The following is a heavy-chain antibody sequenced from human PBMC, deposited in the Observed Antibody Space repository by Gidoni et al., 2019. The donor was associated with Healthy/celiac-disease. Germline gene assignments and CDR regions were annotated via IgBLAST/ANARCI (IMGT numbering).Heavy chain of an antibody. Sequence: QVQLVQSGAEVKKPGASVKVSCKASGYTFTGYYMHWVRQAPGQGLEWMGWINPNSGGTNYAQKFQGRVTMTRDTSISTAYMELSRLRSDDTAVYYCARDLAPYYDILTGPWDYWGQGTLVTVSS. D-gene: IGHD3-9*01. CDR2: INPNSGGT. V-gene: IGHV1-2*02. CDR3: ARDLAPYYDILTGPWDY. CDR1: GYTFTGYY. J-gene: IGHJ4*02.